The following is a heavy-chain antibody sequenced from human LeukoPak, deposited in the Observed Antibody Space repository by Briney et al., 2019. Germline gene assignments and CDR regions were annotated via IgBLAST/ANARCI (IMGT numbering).Heavy chain of an antibody. J-gene: IGHJ4*02. CDR1: ADSISTYY. CDR2: LSTSGDT. D-gene: IGHD1-20*01. V-gene: IGHV4-4*09. CDR3: ECAPNWNFFDY. Sequence: SETLSLTCTVSADSISTYYWNWIRLAPGPGLEWIGNLSTSGDTDYNPSLKSRVTISMATSKNQVSLKLSSVTAAETAVYFCECAPNWNFFDYWGQGILVTVSS.